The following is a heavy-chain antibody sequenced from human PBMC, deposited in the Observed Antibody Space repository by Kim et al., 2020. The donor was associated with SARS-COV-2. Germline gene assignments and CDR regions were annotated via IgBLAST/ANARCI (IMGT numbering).Heavy chain of an antibody. D-gene: IGHD3-3*01. V-gene: IGHV3-23*01. Sequence: DSLKGRFTISRDNSKNTLYLQMNRLRAEDTAVYYCAKDPGFLYYYHGMDVWGQGTTVTVSS. CDR3: AKDPGFLYYYHGMDV. J-gene: IGHJ6*02.